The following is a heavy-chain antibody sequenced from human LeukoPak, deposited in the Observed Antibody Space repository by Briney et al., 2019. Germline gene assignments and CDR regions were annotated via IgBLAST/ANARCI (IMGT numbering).Heavy chain of an antibody. CDR1: GFPFSTYA. Sequence: GGSLRLSCAASGFPFSTYAMSWVRQAPGEGLEWVSSIRGSDGSTYYADSVKGRFAISRDNSKNTLYLQMNSLRAEDTAVYYCAKDVYGDYGGLDYWGQGTLVTVSS. CDR2: IRGSDGST. D-gene: IGHD4-17*01. J-gene: IGHJ4*02. V-gene: IGHV3-23*01. CDR3: AKDVYGDYGGLDY.